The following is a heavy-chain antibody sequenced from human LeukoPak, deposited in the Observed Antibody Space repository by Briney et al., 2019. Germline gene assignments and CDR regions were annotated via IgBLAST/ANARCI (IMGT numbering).Heavy chain of an antibody. J-gene: IGHJ4*02. Sequence: ASVTVSCTASGYPFSAHFLNWVRQAPGQGLECMGSIDTTTGNPRYAQDFTGRFVFSFDTSVSTAYLQITSLKADDTAAYYCVRGTPTPGMDYWGQGTQVTVSS. CDR1: GYPFSAHF. V-gene: IGHV7-4-1*02. CDR2: IDTTTGNP. D-gene: IGHD3-10*01. CDR3: VRGTPTPGMDY.